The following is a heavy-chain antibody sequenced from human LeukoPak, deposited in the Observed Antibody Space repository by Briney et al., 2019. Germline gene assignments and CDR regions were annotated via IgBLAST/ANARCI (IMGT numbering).Heavy chain of an antibody. CDR1: GFTFSGAA. CDR2: IYYSGTT. CDR3: ARFKQLGRLFDS. Sequence: GSLRLSCAASGFTFSGAAMSWVRQAPGKGLEWIGNIYYSGTTYYNPSLKSRVTISVDTSKNQFSLTLNSETAADTAVYFCARFKQLGRLFDSWGLGSLVTVSS. D-gene: IGHD1-1*01. V-gene: IGHV4-38-2*01. J-gene: IGHJ4*02.